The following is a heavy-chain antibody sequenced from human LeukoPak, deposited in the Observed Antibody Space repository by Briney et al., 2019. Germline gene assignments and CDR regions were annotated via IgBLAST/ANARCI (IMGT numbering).Heavy chain of an antibody. CDR2: ISSSGSTI. J-gene: IGHJ3*02. Sequence: PGGSLRLSCAASGFTFSDYYMSWIRQAPGKGLEWVSYISSSGSTIYYADSVKGRFTISRDNAKNSLYLQMNNLRAEDTAVYYCARGAGRYFDWLLSPDAFDIWGQGTMVTVSS. CDR1: GFTFSDYY. CDR3: ARGAGRYFDWLLSPDAFDI. V-gene: IGHV3-11*04. D-gene: IGHD3-9*01.